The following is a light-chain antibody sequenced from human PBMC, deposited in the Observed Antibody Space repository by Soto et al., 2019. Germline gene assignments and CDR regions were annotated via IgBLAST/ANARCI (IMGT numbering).Light chain of an antibody. CDR1: QSMSSN. J-gene: IGKJ1*01. CDR2: GAS. Sequence: EIVMTQSPDTLSVSPGEGATLSCRASQSMSSNLAWYLQKVGQAPRLLIYGASTRAPGISARFSGSGSGTEFTLTISSLQSEDFAIYYCQQYNNWSWTFGQGTKVEIK. V-gene: IGKV3-15*01. CDR3: QQYNNWSWT.